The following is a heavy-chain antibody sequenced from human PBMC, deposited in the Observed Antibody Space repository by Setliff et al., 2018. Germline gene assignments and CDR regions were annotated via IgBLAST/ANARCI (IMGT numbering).Heavy chain of an antibody. D-gene: IGHD5-12*01. CDR3: ARASRYGTIKYRGDYYMDV. J-gene: IGHJ6*03. CDR2: INCDSGNP. V-gene: IGHV7-4-1*02. Sequence: GASVKVSCKASGYSFTGYYIHWVRQAPGQGLEWMGRINCDSGNPSYAQGFTGRFVFSLDTSVSTAYLQISSLKADDTAVYYCARASRYGTIKYRGDYYMDVWGKGTTVTVSS. CDR1: GYSFTGYY.